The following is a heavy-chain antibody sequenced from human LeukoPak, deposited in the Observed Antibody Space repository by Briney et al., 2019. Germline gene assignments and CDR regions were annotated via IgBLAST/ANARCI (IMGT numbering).Heavy chain of an antibody. J-gene: IGHJ4*02. D-gene: IGHD5-12*01. Sequence: PRGSLRLSCAASGFTFSSYSINWVRQAPGKGLEWVSSISSSSSYIYYADSVKGRFTISRDNSKNTLYLQMNSLRAEDTAVYYCAKDGVDIVATTQIYYFDYWGQGTLVTVSS. V-gene: IGHV3-21*04. CDR1: GFTFSSYS. CDR2: ISSSSSYI. CDR3: AKDGVDIVATTQIYYFDY.